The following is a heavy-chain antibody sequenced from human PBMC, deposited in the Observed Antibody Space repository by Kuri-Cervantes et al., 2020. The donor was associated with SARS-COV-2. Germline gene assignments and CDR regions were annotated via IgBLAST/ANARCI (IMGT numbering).Heavy chain of an antibody. CDR1: GYTFTGYY. V-gene: IGHV1-2*02. Sequence: SVKVSCKASGYTFTGYYMHWVRQAPGQGLEWMGWIYPNGGGTNYGQKFQGRVTMTSDKSISTAYLELSRLRSDDTAMYYCARGLGSSWHMPTYDFDYWGQGTLVTVSS. CDR3: ARGLGSSWHMPTYDFDY. J-gene: IGHJ4*02. D-gene: IGHD6-13*01. CDR2: IYPNGGGT.